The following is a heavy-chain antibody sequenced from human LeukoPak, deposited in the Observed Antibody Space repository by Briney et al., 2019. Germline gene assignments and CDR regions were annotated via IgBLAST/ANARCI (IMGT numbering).Heavy chain of an antibody. CDR2: ISAYNGNT. CDR3: AREFRASSSSWYYFDY. Sequence: ASVKVSCKASGYTFTSYGISWVRQAPGQGLEWMGWISAYNGNTNYAQKLQGRVTMTADTSTSTAYMELRSLRSDDTAVYYCAREFRASSSSWYYFDYWGQGTLVTVSS. J-gene: IGHJ4*02. D-gene: IGHD6-13*01. CDR1: GYTFTSYG. V-gene: IGHV1-18*01.